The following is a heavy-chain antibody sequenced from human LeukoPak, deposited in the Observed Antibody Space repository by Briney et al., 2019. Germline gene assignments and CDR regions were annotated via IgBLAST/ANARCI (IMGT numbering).Heavy chain of an antibody. V-gene: IGHV1-69*02. CDR1: GGTFSSYT. D-gene: IGHD3-3*01. CDR3: ARNYYDFWSGHPNYFDY. Sequence: ASVTVSCKASGGTFSSYTISWVRQAPGQGLEWMGRIIPILGIANYAQKFQGRVTITADKSTSTAYMELSSLRSEDTAVYYCARNYYDFWSGHPNYFDYWGQGTVVTVSS. J-gene: IGHJ4*02. CDR2: IIPILGIA.